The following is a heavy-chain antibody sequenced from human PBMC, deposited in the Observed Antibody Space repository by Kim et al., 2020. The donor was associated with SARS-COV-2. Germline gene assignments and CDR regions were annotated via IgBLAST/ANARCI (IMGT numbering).Heavy chain of an antibody. V-gene: IGHV1-69*13. CDR3: ASSPGSIAVAGLEMYFDY. J-gene: IGHJ4*02. Sequence: SVKVSCKASGGTFSSYAISWVRQAPGQGLEWMGGIIPIFGTANYAQKFQGRVTITADESTSTAYMELSSLRSEDTAVYYCASSPGSIAVAGLEMYFDYWGQGTLVTVSS. CDR2: IIPIFGTA. D-gene: IGHD6-19*01. CDR1: GGTFSSYA.